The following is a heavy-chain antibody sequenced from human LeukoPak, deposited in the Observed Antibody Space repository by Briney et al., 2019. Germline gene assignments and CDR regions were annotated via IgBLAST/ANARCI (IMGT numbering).Heavy chain of an antibody. V-gene: IGHV4-4*07. CDR3: AGESGYYYDTSDYTFDY. CDR1: GGSISNNY. J-gene: IGHJ4*02. Sequence: SETLSLTCTVSGGSISNNYWSWIRKPPGRGREGLGGIYTSGSTNYNPSLKSRVSMSVDTSKNQFSLRLRSVTAADTAVYYCAGESGYYYDTSDYTFDYWGQGIVVTVSS. D-gene: IGHD3-22*01. CDR2: IYTSGST.